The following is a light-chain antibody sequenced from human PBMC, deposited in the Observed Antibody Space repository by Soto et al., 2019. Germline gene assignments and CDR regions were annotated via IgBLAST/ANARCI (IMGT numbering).Light chain of an antibody. CDR2: KAA. CDR3: QQYNSYSRT. J-gene: IGKJ4*01. V-gene: IGKV1-5*03. CDR1: QSMSSW. Sequence: DLPMTQSPSTLSSSFGDRVTIPFRASQSMSSWFAWYQQKPGKAPKFLIYKAANLEVGVPSRFSGSGSGTEFTLTISSLQPDDFATDYCQQYNSYSRTFGGGTKVDIK.